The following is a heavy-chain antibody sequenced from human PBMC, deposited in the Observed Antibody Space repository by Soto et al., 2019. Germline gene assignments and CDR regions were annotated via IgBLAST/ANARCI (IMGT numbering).Heavy chain of an antibody. D-gene: IGHD2-2*01. CDR1: GYTFTSYA. CDR2: INAGNGNT. V-gene: IGHV1-3*01. CDR3: AREGRDCSSTSCYGPAYYYYGMDV. J-gene: IGHJ6*02. Sequence: GASVKVSCKASGYTFTSYAMHWVRQAPGQRLEWMGWINAGNGNTKYSQRFQGRVTLTRDTSASTAYMELSSLRSEDTAVHYCAREGRDCSSTSCYGPAYYYYGMDVWGQGTTVTVSS.